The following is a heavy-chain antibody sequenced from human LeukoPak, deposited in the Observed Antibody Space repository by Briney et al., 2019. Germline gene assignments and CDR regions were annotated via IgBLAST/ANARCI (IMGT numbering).Heavy chain of an antibody. V-gene: IGHV4-59*01. D-gene: IGHD3-22*01. J-gene: IGHJ4*02. CDR2: IYYSGST. CDR1: GGSISSYY. CDR3: ARETWLDDSSGYYQPLFDY. Sequence: SETLSLTCTVSGGSISSYYWSWIRQPPGKGLEWIGYIYYSGSTNYNPSLKSRVTISVDTSKNQFSLKLSSVTAADTAVYYCARETWLDDSSGYYQPLFDYWGQGTLVTVSS.